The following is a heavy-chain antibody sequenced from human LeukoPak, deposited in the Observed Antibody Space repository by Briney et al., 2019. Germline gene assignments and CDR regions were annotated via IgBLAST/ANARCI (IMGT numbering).Heavy chain of an antibody. CDR2: INTDGTVT. V-gene: IGHV3-74*01. D-gene: IGHD6-19*01. CDR1: GFTFSKYW. CDR3: ATKQWLAPPPDS. Sequence: PGGPLRLSCAASGFTFSKYWMLWVRQAPGKGLESVSRINTDGTVTTYADSVKGRLTVSRDSADNTMFLQMNSVRGEDTAVYYCATKQWLAPPPDSWGQGTPVTVSS. J-gene: IGHJ4*02.